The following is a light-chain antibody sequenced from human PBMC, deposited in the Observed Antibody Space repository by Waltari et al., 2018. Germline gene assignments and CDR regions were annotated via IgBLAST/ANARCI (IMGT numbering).Light chain of an antibody. CDR1: QNIHTY. CDR2: AAS. CDR3: QQSYGSPPT. V-gene: IGKV1-39*01. J-gene: IGKJ3*01. Sequence: DIQLTQSPSSLSASVGDRVSITCRASQNIHTYLNWYQQIPGKAPRLLISAASNLPSGVPSRFSGSGSGTDFALTVTSLHPEDFAAYYCQQSYGSPPTFGPGTKIHIK.